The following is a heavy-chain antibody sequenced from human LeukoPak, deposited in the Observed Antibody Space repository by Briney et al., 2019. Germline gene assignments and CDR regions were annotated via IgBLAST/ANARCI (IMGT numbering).Heavy chain of an antibody. V-gene: IGHV6-1*01. CDR1: GDRVLSNTAA. D-gene: IGHD1-26*01. Sequence: SQTLSLTCAISGDRVLSNTAAWNWIRQSPSGGLEWLGRTYYRSKWYTDYAVSVGSRVIINPDTSNNQFFLQLNFVTPEDTTVYYCARDESGSRLDYWGQGTLVTVSS. CDR2: TYYRSKWYT. J-gene: IGHJ4*02. CDR3: ARDESGSRLDY.